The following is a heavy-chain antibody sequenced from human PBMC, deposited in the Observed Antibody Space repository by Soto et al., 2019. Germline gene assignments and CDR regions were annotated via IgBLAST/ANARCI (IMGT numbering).Heavy chain of an antibody. CDR1: GFMFSRYA. Sequence: VQLLESGGGLVQPGGSLRLSCAASGFMFSRYAMTWDRQAPGKGLEWVSAITGGGFSTYYTDSVKGRFTISRDNSKTTLYLQMNRLRAEETAVYFCPKGGVRGVQMDVWGQGTTVIVSS. V-gene: IGHV3-23*01. D-gene: IGHD3-10*01. J-gene: IGHJ6*02. CDR3: PKGGVRGVQMDV. CDR2: ITGGGFST.